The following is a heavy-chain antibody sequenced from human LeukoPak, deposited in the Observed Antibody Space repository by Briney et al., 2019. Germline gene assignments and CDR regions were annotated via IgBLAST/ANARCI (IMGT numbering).Heavy chain of an antibody. CDR2: INSDGSST. D-gene: IGHD3-3*01. J-gene: IGHJ3*02. Sequence: GGSLRLSCAASGLTFSSYWMHWVRQAPGKGLVWVSRINSDGSSTSYADSVKGRFTISRDNAKNTLYLQMNSLRAEDTAVYYCARGDYDFWSGHDAFDIWGQGTMVTVSS. CDR3: ARGDYDFWSGHDAFDI. V-gene: IGHV3-74*01. CDR1: GLTFSSYW.